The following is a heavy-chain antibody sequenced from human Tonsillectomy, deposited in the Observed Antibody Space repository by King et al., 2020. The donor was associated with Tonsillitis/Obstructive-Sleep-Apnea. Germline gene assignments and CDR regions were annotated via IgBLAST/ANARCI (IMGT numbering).Heavy chain of an antibody. CDR1: GFTFDDYA. Sequence: VQLVESGGALVQPGRSLRLSCAASGFTFDDYAMHWVRQAPGKGLEWVSGISWNSNSIGYADSVKGRFTISRDNAKNSLYLQMNSLRAEDTALYYCAKAGGYCSSTSCAYYYYYYYMDVWGKGTTVTVSS. V-gene: IGHV3-9*01. J-gene: IGHJ6*03. CDR2: ISWNSNSI. D-gene: IGHD2-2*01. CDR3: AKAGGYCSSTSCAYYYYYYYMDV.